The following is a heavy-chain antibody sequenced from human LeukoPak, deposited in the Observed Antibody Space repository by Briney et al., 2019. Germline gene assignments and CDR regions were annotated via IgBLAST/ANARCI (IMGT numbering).Heavy chain of an antibody. J-gene: IGHJ4*02. CDR2: ISYDGSNK. CDR3: ARAPSTYCGGDCYLDY. V-gene: IGHV3-30-3*01. D-gene: IGHD2-21*02. CDR1: GFTFSIYA. Sequence: GGSLRLSCAASGFTFSIYAMHWVRQAPGKGLEWVAVISYDGSNKYYADSVKGRFTISRDNSKNTLYLQMNSLRAEDTAVYYCARAPSTYCGGDCYLDYWGQGTLVTVSS.